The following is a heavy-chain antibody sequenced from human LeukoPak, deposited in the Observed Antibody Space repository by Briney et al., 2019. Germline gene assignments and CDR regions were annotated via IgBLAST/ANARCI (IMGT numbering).Heavy chain of an antibody. D-gene: IGHD3-10*01. V-gene: IGHV4-34*01. J-gene: IGHJ4*02. CDR2: INHSGST. CDR3: AGGRDYYGSGSLAFDY. Sequence: SETLSLTCAVYGGSFSGYYWSWIRQPPGKGLEWIGEINHSGSTNYNPSLKSRVTISVDTSKNQFSLKLSSVTAADTAVYYCAGGRDYYGSGSLAFDYWGQGTLVTVSS. CDR1: GGSFSGYY.